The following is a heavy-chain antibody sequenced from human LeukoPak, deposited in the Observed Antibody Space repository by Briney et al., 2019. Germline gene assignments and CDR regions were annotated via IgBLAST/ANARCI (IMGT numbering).Heavy chain of an antibody. CDR1: GFTFSAYA. J-gene: IGHJ5*02. V-gene: IGHV3-66*01. CDR2: IYSGGKT. Sequence: GGSLRLSCEASGFTFSAYAMTWVRQAPGKGLEWVSVIYSGGKTYYADSVKGRFTISRDNSKNTLYLQMSSLRAEDTAVHYCAIKRDSNWFDPWGQGTRVTVSS. CDR3: AIKRDSNWFDP.